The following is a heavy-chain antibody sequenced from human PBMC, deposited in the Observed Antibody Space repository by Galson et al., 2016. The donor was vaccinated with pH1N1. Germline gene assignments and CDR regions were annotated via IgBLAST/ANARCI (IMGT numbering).Heavy chain of an antibody. V-gene: IGHV1-69*13. Sequence: SVKVSCKASGGTFSSYVISWVRQAPGQGLEWMGGIIPIFGPANYAPKFQGRVTITADESTSTTYMELNSLSSADTAIYYCTRWAVLPVAGGNNFWSVPFEYWDQGTLVTIAS. CDR2: IIPIFGPA. CDR1: GGTFSSYV. J-gene: IGHJ4*01. CDR3: TRWAVLPVAGGNNFWSVPFEY. D-gene: IGHD3-3*01.